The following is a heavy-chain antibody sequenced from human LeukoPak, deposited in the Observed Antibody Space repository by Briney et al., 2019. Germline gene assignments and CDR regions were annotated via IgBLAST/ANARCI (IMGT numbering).Heavy chain of an antibody. V-gene: IGHV3-21*04. D-gene: IGHD2-15*01. CDR3: AKAGAVVVVAAKYFDY. Sequence: PGGSLRLSCAASGFTFSSYSMNWVRQAPGKGLEWVSSISSSSSYIYYADSVKGRFTISRDNAKNSLYLQMNSLRAEDTAVYYCAKAGAVVVVAAKYFDYWGQGTLVTVSS. CDR1: GFTFSSYS. J-gene: IGHJ4*02. CDR2: ISSSSSYI.